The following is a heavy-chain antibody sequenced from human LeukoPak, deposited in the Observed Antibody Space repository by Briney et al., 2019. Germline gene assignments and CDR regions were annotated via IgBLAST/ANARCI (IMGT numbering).Heavy chain of an antibody. CDR3: SRKTVAGADDC. Sequence: SETLSLTCTVSGGSISSSSYYWAWIRQPTGKGLEWIGTIYYSGSTYYNPALKSRVNISVNTTKSQFSLKVRSVTAADTAVYYCSRKTVAGADDCWGQGTLVTVSS. V-gene: IGHV4-39*01. CDR2: IYYSGST. D-gene: IGHD6-13*01. CDR1: GGSISSSSYY. J-gene: IGHJ4*02.